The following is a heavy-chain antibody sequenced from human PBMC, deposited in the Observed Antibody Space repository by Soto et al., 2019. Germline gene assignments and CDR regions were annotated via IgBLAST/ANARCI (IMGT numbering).Heavy chain of an antibody. D-gene: IGHD1-26*01. CDR2: LGAARDP. CDR1: GFSFRDYD. V-gene: IGHV3-13*05. CDR3: ARAYLGRLPRRADYYYAMDV. Sequence: GGSLRLSCAASGFSFRDYDMHWVRQRKGKGLEWVSALGAARDPYYVGSVKGRFSVSRDNAQDSLFLQMNNLRVDDTAVYFCARAYLGRLPRRADYYYAMDVWGRGTTVTVSS. J-gene: IGHJ6*02.